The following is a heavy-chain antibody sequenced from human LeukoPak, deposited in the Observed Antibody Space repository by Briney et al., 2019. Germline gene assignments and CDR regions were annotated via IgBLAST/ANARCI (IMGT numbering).Heavy chain of an antibody. CDR3: ARVGIAAAGTRFPSNWFDP. CDR1: GGTFSSYA. Sequence: ASVKVSCKASGGTFSSYAISWVRQAPGQGLEWMGWINPNSGGTNYAQKFQGRVTMTRDTSISTAYMELSRLRSDDTAVYYCARVGIAAAGTRFPSNWFDPWGQGTLVTVSS. D-gene: IGHD6-13*01. V-gene: IGHV1-2*02. J-gene: IGHJ5*02. CDR2: INPNSGGT.